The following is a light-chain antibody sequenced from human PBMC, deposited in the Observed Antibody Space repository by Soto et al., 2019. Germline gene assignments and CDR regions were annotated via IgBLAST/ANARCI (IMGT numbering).Light chain of an antibody. CDR2: EVN. CDR1: SSDVGGYKF. Sequence: QSALTQPASVSGSPGQSITISYTGTSSDVGGYKFVSWYQHHPGKAPKLMIYEVNNRPSGVSDRFSGSKSGNTASLTISGLQPEDEADYYCLSYTSANTRVFGGGTKLTV. CDR3: LSYTSANTRV. J-gene: IGLJ3*02. V-gene: IGLV2-14*01.